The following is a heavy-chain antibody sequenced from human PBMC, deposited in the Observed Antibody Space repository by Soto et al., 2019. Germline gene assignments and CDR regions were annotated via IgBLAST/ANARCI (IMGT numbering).Heavy chain of an antibody. CDR2: IYSGDNT. J-gene: IGHJ4*02. V-gene: IGHV3-53*01. CDR3: ARDREVGGLDY. D-gene: IGHD1-26*01. Sequence: PGGSLRLSCAASGFSVRGTYMSWVRQAPGRGLEWVSIIYSGDNTYYAESVRGRFTISRDNSKNTVFLQMNSLRADDTAVYHCARDREVGGLDYWGPGTLVTVSS. CDR1: GFSVRGTY.